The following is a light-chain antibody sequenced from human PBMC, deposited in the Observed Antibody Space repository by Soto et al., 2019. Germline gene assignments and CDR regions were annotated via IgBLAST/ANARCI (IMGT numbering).Light chain of an antibody. Sequence: EIVLTQSPVTLSLSPGERVTLSCRASQSISNNLVWYQQKPGQAPRLLIYGSSIRATGIPARFSGSGSGTDFTLTISSLQPEDVATYYCQKYNSAPPTFGEGSKVDIK. J-gene: IGKJ4*02. CDR3: QKYNSAPPT. CDR2: GSS. CDR1: QSISNN. V-gene: IGKV3-15*01.